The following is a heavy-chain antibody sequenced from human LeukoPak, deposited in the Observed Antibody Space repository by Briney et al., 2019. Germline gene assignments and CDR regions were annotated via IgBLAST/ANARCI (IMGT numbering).Heavy chain of an antibody. CDR1: GFTFSRYA. CDR3: ASHEAAADYYFDY. J-gene: IGHJ4*02. CDR2: ISYDGSNK. D-gene: IGHD6-13*01. Sequence: PGGSLRLSCAASGFTFSRYAMHWVRQAPGKGLEWVAVISYDGSNKYYADSVKGRFTISRDNSKNTLYLQMNSLRAEDTAVYYCASHEAAADYYFDYWGQGTLVTVFS. V-gene: IGHV3-30-3*01.